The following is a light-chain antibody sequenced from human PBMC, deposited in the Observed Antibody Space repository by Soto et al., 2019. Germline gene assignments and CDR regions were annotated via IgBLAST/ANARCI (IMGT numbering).Light chain of an antibody. CDR3: SSYKSGATLV. V-gene: IGLV2-14*01. CDR1: SSDAGAYNY. CDR2: EVS. J-gene: IGLJ2*01. Sequence: QSALTQPASVSGSPGQSITISCTGTSSDAGAYNYISWYQQHPGKAPKLMIYEVSNRPSGVSTRFSGSKSGNTASLTISGLQAEDEADYYCSSYKSGATLVFGGGTKLTVL.